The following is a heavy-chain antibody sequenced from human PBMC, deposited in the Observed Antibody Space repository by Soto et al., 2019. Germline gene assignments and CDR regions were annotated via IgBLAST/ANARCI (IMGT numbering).Heavy chain of an antibody. CDR2: ISAYSGKT. CDR3: ARDNSGDFWSGYSHYYFDY. D-gene: IGHD3-3*01. CDR1: GYTLTSYG. V-gene: IGHV1-18*01. Sequence: ASVKVSCKTSGYTLTSYGISWVRQAPGQRLEWMGWISAYSGKTNYAQKLQGRLTMTTDTSTGTAYMELRSLRSDDTALYYCARDNSGDFWSGYSHYYFDYWGQGTLVTVSS. J-gene: IGHJ4*02.